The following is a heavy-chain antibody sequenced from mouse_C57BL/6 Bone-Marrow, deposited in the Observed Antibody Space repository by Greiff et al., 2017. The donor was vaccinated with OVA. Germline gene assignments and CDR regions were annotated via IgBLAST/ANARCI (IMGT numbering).Heavy chain of an antibody. CDR2: FHPYNDDT. D-gene: IGHD2-5*01. J-gene: IGHJ4*01. CDR3: ARGGYSKGYAMDY. Sequence: QVQLKESGAELVKPGASVKMSCKASGYTFTTYPIEWMKQNHGKRLEWIGNFHPYNDDTKYNEKFKGKATLTVEKSYSTVYLQLSRLTSDDSAVYYCARGGYSKGYAMDYWGQGTSVTVSS. V-gene: IGHV1-47*01. CDR1: GYTFTTYP.